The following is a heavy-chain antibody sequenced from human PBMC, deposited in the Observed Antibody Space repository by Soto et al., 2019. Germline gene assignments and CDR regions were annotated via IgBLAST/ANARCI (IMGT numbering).Heavy chain of an antibody. D-gene: IGHD6-19*01. CDR1: GFTFSNYG. V-gene: IGHV3-21*02. CDR3: ARDPGSGWEYLQH. J-gene: IGHJ1*01. Sequence: EVQLVESGGGLVKPGGSLRISCAASGFTFSNYGMNWVRQAPGKGLEWVSSISSGSSYIFYADSVKGRFTISRDNAENSLYLQMNSLTAEDAAVYYCARDPGSGWEYLQHWGQGTLVNVSS. CDR2: ISSGSSYI.